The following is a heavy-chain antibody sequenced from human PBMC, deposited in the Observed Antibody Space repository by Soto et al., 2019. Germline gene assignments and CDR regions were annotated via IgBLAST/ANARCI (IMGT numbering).Heavy chain of an antibody. J-gene: IGHJ4*02. CDR2: LYYSGST. V-gene: IGHV4-30-4*01. D-gene: IGHD5-18*01. CDR3: ARGPRMDTALDY. CDR1: GGSISSGDYY. Sequence: QVQLQESGPGLAKPSQTLSLACTVSGGSISSGDYYGSCTGQPPGQGLEWIGYLYYSGSTYYHPSLKSRVTNSVDASKNQFSLKLSAVTAADTAVYYCARGPRMDTALDYWGQGSLVTVSS.